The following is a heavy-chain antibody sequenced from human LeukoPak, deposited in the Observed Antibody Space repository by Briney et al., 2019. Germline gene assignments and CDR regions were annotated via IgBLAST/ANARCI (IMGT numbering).Heavy chain of an antibody. CDR1: GYTFTSYG. Sequence: ASVKVSCKASGYTFTSYGISWVRQAPGQGLEWMGWISAYNGNTNYAQKLQGRVTMTTDTSTSTAYMELRSLRSDDTAVYYCARVNSSGWYTFRYYYYGMVVWGQGTTVTVSS. D-gene: IGHD6-19*01. J-gene: IGHJ6*02. CDR3: ARVNSSGWYTFRYYYYGMVV. V-gene: IGHV1-18*01. CDR2: ISAYNGNT.